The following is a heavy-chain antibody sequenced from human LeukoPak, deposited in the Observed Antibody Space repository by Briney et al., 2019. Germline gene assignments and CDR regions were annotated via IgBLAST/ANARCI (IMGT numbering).Heavy chain of an antibody. CDR1: GFTFSSYA. CDR2: ISYDGSNK. J-gene: IGHJ4*02. V-gene: IGHV3-30-3*01. D-gene: IGHD2-21*01. CDR3: GGLAIYDY. Sequence: GGSLRLSCAASGFTFSSYAMHWVRQAPGKGLEWVAVISYDGSNKYYADSVKGRFTTSRDNSKNTLYLQMNSLRPEDTAVYYCGGLAIYDYWGQGALVTVSS.